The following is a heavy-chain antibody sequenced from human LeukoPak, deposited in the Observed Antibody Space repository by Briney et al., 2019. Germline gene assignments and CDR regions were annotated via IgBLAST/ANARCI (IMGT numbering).Heavy chain of an antibody. D-gene: IGHD3-22*01. CDR1: GGSISSGSYY. J-gene: IGHJ4*02. CDR2: IYYSGST. CDR3: ARAGESSGYSDALFDY. Sequence: SETLSLTCTVSGGSISSGSYYWSWIRQPAGKGLEWIGYIYYSGSTNYNPSLKSRVTISVDTSKNQFSLKLSSVTAADTAVYYCARAGESSGYSDALFDYWGQGTLVTVSS. V-gene: IGHV4-61*10.